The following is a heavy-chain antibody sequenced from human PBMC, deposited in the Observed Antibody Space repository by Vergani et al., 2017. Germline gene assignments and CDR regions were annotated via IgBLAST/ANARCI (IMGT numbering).Heavy chain of an antibody. D-gene: IGHD5-18*01. CDR1: GGSISSYY. V-gene: IGHV4-59*01. J-gene: IGHJ6*02. CDR2: IYYSGST. Sequence: QVPLQESGPGLVKPSETLSLTCTVSGGSISSYYWSWIRQPPGKGLEWIGYIYYSGSTNYNPHLKSRVTISGDTSKNQLSLKLSSVTAADTALYYCARDTSMVTYYYYGMDVWGQGTTVTVSS. CDR3: ARDTSMVTYYYYGMDV.